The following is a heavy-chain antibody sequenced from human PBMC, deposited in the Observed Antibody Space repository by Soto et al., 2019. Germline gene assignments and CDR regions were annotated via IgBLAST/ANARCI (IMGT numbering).Heavy chain of an antibody. J-gene: IGHJ5*02. CDR2: IYYSGST. CDR1: GGSISSGGYY. Sequence: SETLSLTCTVSGGSISSGGYYWSWIRQHPGKGLEWIGYIYYSGSTYYNPSLKSRVTISVDTSKNQFSLKLSSVTAADTAVYYCARESAYSSSWYWFDPWGQGTERTVSS. CDR3: ARESAYSSSWYWFDP. V-gene: IGHV4-31*03. D-gene: IGHD6-13*01.